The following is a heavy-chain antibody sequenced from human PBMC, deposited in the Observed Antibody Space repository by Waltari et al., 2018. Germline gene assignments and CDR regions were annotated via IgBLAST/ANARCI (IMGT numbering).Heavy chain of an antibody. J-gene: IGHJ4*02. CDR3: ARQGLYCRSSNCVGLDFSH. CDR2: IYYDGNT. D-gene: IGHD2-2*01. Sequence: QESGPGLLKPSEPLSLTCSVSGGSVPDTSYFWGWIRQAPGKGLEWLGNIYYDGNTNYNPSLKSRVSISVDTSQKQFSLKLTSVTATDTAVYYCARQGLYCRSSNCVGLDFSHWGQGTLVAVS. V-gene: IGHV4-39*01. CDR1: GGSVPDTSYF.